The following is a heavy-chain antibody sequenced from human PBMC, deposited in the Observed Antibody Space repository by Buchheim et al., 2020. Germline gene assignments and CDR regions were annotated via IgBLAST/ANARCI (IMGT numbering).Heavy chain of an antibody. CDR3: ARGGSTGWATDF. CDR1: GGSITTYY. Sequence: VQLLESGPGLVKPSETLSLTCTVSGGSITTYYWSWFRQPPGKGLEWIGHIYFTGSTNYNPSLKSRVTMSVDTSKNQFSLNLSSVTAADTAVDYCARGGSTGWATDFWGQGTL. V-gene: IGHV4-59*08. CDR2: IYFTGST. J-gene: IGHJ4*02. D-gene: IGHD6-19*01.